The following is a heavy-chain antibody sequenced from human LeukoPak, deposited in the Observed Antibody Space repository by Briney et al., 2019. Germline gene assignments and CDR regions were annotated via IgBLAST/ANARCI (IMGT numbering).Heavy chain of an antibody. Sequence: PGGSLRLSCAASGFIFSNYAMGWVRQAPGKGLEWVSSITSSGDRTFYADSVKGRFTISGDTSKNTLYLQMNSLRAEDTAVYYCAKGSVVLLMVYVVFDYWGQGTLVTVSS. CDR3: AKGSVVLLMVYVVFDY. CDR2: ITSSGDRT. J-gene: IGHJ4*02. D-gene: IGHD2-8*01. CDR1: GFIFSNYA. V-gene: IGHV3-23*01.